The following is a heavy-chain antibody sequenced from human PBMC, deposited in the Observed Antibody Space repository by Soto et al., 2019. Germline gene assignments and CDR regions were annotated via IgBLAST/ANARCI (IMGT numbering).Heavy chain of an antibody. D-gene: IGHD5-18*01. J-gene: IGHJ4*02. CDR1: GYTFTGYY. CDR3: ARGGHTYGYGLDF. Sequence: QVQLVQSGTEVKKAGASVKVSCKTSGYTFTGYYIHWVRQAPGQGLEWVGWINPNSGDTNYAQRFQGWVTMTGDTSISTAYMDLTRLRSDDTAVYYCARGGHTYGYGLDFWGQGTLVTVSS. CDR2: INPNSGDT. V-gene: IGHV1-2*04.